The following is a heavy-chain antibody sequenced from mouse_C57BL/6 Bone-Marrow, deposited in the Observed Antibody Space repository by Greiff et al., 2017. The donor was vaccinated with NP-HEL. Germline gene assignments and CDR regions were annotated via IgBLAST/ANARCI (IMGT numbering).Heavy chain of an antibody. D-gene: IGHD2-3*01. CDR3: ARYPTLYDGYYLAWFAY. Sequence: DVMLVESGGGLVQPGGSLSLSCAASGFTFTDYYMSWVRQPPGKALEWLGVIRNKANGYTTEYSASVKGRFTISRDNSQSILYIQMNALRAEDSATYYCARYPTLYDGYYLAWFAYWGQGTLVTVSA. CDR1: GFTFTDYY. V-gene: IGHV7-3*01. CDR2: IRNKANGYTT. J-gene: IGHJ3*01.